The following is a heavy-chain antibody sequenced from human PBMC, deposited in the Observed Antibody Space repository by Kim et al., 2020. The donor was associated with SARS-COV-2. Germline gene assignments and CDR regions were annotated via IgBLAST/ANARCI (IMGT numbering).Heavy chain of an antibody. D-gene: IGHD6-13*01. CDR1: GGSISSSSYY. CDR2: IYYSGST. V-gene: IGHV4-39*01. CDR3: ARRFRRIATNWFDP. J-gene: IGHJ5*02. Sequence: SETLSLTCTVSGGSISSSSYYWGWIRQPPGKGLEWIGSIYYSGSTYYNPSLKSRVTISVDTSKNQFSLKLSSVTAADTAVYYCARRFRRIATNWFDPWGQGTLVTVSS.